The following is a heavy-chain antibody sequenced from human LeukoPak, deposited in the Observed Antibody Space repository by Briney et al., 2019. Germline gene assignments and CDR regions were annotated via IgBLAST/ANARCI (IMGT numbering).Heavy chain of an antibody. D-gene: IGHD2-2*01. V-gene: IGHV3-48*04. CDR3: ARDRVVVVPAAIASGGNWFDP. CDR1: GFTFSSYS. J-gene: IGHJ5*02. Sequence: GGSLRLSCAASGFTFSSYSMNWVRQAPGKGLEWVSYISSSSSTIYYADSVKGRFTISRDNAKNSLYLQMNSLRAEDTAVYYCARDRVVVVPAAIASGGNWFDPWGQGTLVTVSS. CDR2: ISSSSSTI.